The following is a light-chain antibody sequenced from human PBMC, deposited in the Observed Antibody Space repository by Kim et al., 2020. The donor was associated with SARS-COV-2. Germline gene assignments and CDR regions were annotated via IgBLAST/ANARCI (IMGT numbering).Light chain of an antibody. CDR3: QQSYSTPLT. J-gene: IGKJ4*01. Sequence: ASVGDRVTSTCRASQRISSYLNWYQQKPGKAPKLRIYAASSLQSGVPSRFSGSGSGTDFTLTISSLQPEDFATYYCQQSYSTPLTFGGGTKVDIK. CDR2: AAS. CDR1: QRISSY. V-gene: IGKV1-39*01.